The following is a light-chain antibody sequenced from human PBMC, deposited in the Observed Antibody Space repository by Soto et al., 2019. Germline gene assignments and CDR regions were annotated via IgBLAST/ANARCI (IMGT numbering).Light chain of an antibody. CDR3: QQYGSSPLYT. J-gene: IGKJ2*01. V-gene: IGKV3-20*01. CDR1: QSVSSNY. Sequence: EIVLTQSPGTLSLSPGERATLSCRASQSVSSNYLAWYQHKPGQAPRLLIYGASSRATGIPDRFSGSGSGTDFALTITRLEPEDFAVYFCQQYGSSPLYTFVQGTKRAI. CDR2: GAS.